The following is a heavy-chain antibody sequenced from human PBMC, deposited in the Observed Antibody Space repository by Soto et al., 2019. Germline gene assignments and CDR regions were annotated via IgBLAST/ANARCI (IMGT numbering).Heavy chain of an antibody. J-gene: IGHJ3*02. Sequence: QITLKESGPTLVKPTQPLTLTCTFSGFSLSTSGVGVAWIRQPPGKALEWLALIYWDDDKRYSPSLKSRLTITKDTSKNQVVLTMTNMDPVDAATYYCAHRLLLWFGGMDAFDIWGQGTMVTVSS. CDR3: AHRLLLWFGGMDAFDI. CDR1: GFSLSTSGVG. V-gene: IGHV2-5*02. D-gene: IGHD3-10*01. CDR2: IYWDDDK.